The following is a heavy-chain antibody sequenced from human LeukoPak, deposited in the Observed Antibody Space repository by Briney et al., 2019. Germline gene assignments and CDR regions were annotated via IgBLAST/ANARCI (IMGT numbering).Heavy chain of an antibody. CDR1: GFTFSNYW. J-gene: IGHJ4*02. V-gene: IGHV3-7*03. CDR2: IKQDGSEI. CDR3: VRDKLTGASRLDY. D-gene: IGHD7-27*01. Sequence: GGSLRLSCAASGFTFSNYWMSWVRQAPGKELEWVANIKQDGSEIYYVDSVKGRFTISRDNAKNSLYLQMNSLRAEDAAVYYCVRDKLTGASRLDYWGQGTLLTVSS.